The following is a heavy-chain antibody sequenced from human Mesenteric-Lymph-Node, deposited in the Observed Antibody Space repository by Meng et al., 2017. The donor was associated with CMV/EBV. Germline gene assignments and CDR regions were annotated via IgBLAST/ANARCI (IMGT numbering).Heavy chain of an antibody. D-gene: IGHD3-9*01. Sequence: YTFSTYGIRWVRQAPGQGLEWMGWISIYTGNTNHAQKFQGRVTMTTDTSTSTAYMELRSLRSDDTAVYYCARVIDSYYDILTGYSDPWGQGTLVTVSS. CDR3: ARVIDSYYDILTGYSDP. J-gene: IGHJ5*02. CDR1: YTFSTYG. CDR2: ISIYTGNT. V-gene: IGHV1-18*01.